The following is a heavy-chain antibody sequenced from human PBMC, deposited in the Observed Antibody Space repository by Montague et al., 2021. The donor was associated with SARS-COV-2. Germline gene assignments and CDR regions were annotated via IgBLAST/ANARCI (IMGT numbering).Heavy chain of an antibody. J-gene: IGHJ4*02. CDR2: MNPDSGST. D-gene: IGHD6-19*01. CDR3: VRLSGWYSPDY. CDR1: GYIFTSYS. Sequence: SVKVSCKASGYIFTSYSIMWVRQAAGQGLEWMGWMNPDSGSTGYSQKFQGRVTLTRDSSRNTAHMDLRSLTSDDTAVYFCVRLSGWYSPDYWGQGTLVTVSS. V-gene: IGHV1-8*01.